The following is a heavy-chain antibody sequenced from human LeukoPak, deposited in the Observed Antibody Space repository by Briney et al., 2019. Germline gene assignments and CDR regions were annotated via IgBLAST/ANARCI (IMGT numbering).Heavy chain of an antibody. J-gene: IGHJ4*02. CDR2: INQDGSQK. D-gene: IGHD2-15*01. CDR1: GFTFSIYW. V-gene: IGHV3-7*01. Sequence: GGSLRLSCAASGFTFSIYWMSWVRQAPGKGLEWVANINQDGSQKYYVDSVKGRFTISRDNAKNLLYLQMNSLRAEDSAVYHCGRFGYVAAVDSWGQGALVTVSS. CDR3: GRFGYVAAVDS.